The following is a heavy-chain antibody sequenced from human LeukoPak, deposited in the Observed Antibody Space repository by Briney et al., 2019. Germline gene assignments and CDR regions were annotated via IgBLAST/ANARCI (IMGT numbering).Heavy chain of an antibody. D-gene: IGHD5-18*01. CDR2: INHSGST. Sequence: SETLSLTCAVYGGSFSGYYWSWIRQPPGKGLEWIGEINHSGSTNYNPSLKSRVTISVDTSKNQFSLKLSSVTAADTAVYYCASFEGYNYGYRYWGQGTLVTVSS. J-gene: IGHJ4*02. V-gene: IGHV4-34*01. CDR1: GGSFSGYY. CDR3: ASFEGYNYGYRY.